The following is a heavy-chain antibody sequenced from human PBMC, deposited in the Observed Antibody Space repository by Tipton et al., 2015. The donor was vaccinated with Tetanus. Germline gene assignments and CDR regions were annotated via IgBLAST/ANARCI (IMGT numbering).Heavy chain of an antibody. CDR1: GGSMSGSGHY. V-gene: IGHV4-39*02. D-gene: IGHD3-22*01. J-gene: IGHJ3*02. CDR3: ARDLGYYFDVDGNRVDAFEI. CDR2: ISYTGRT. Sequence: TLSLTCIVSGGSMSGSGHYGAWVRQSPGKGLEWIGSISYTGRTYYSPSLKSRVTMSVDTSKNHFTLRLSSVTAADTALYYCARDLGYYFDVDGNRVDAFEIWGQGSMVTVSS.